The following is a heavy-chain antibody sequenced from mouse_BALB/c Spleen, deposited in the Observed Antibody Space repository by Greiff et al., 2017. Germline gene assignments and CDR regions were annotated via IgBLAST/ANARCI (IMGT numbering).Heavy chain of an antibody. V-gene: IGHV5-6*01. CDR1: GFTFSSYG. D-gene: IGHD2-4*01. CDR2: ISSGGSYT. J-gene: IGHJ2*01. CDR3: ARQEIKGIDY. Sequence: EVKLVESGGDLVKPGGSLKLSCAASGFTFSSYGMSWVRQTPDKRLEWVATISSGGSYTYYPDSVKGRFTISRDNAKNTLYLQMSSLKSEDTAMYYCARQEIKGIDYWGQGTTLTVSS.